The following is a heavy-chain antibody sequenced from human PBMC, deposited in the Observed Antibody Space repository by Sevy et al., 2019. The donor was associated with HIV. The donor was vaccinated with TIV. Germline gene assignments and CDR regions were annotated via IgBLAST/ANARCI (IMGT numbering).Heavy chain of an antibody. V-gene: IGHV4-39*01. Sequence: SETLSLTCTVSGGSISSSSYYWGWIRQPPGKGLEWIGSIYYSGSTYYNPSLKSRVTISVDTSKNQFSLKLSSVTAADTAVYYWAGKESLYCSGGSCYDLYFDYWGQGTLVTVSS. CDR1: GGSISSSSYY. CDR3: AGKESLYCSGGSCYDLYFDY. CDR2: IYYSGST. D-gene: IGHD2-15*01. J-gene: IGHJ4*02.